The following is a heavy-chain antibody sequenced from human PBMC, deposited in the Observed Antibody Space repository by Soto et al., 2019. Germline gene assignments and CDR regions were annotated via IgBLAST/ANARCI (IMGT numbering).Heavy chain of an antibody. CDR2: IYPGDSDT. J-gene: IGHJ6*04. D-gene: IGHD3-3*01. V-gene: IGHV5-51*01. Sequence: GESLKISCKGSGYSFTNYWVGWVRQMPGKGLEWMGIIYPGDSDTRYSSSFQGQVTISADKSISTAYLQWSSLKASDTAMYYCARPFVITIFGVVDPNVMDVWGKGTSVTVPS. CDR1: GYSFTNYW. CDR3: ARPFVITIFGVVDPNVMDV.